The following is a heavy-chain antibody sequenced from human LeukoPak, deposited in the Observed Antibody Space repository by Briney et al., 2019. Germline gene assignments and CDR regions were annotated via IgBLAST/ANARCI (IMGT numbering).Heavy chain of an antibody. CDR2: ISYSGGST. V-gene: IGHV3-23*01. J-gene: IGHJ4*02. D-gene: IGHD2-15*01. CDR1: GFTFSSYA. Sequence: GGSLRLSCAASGFTFSSYAMSWVRQAPGKGLEWVSAISYSGGSTYYADSVKGRFTISRDNSKNTLYLLMNSLRAEDTAVYYCAKDHSLVTEVAATDWGQGTLVTVSS. CDR3: AKDHSLVTEVAATD.